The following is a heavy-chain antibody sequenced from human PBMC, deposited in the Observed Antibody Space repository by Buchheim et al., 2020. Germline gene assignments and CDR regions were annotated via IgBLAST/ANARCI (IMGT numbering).Heavy chain of an antibody. D-gene: IGHD3-3*01. J-gene: IGHJ6*02. V-gene: IGHV3-30*04. CDR3: ARDLYYDFWSGYYVSNSYYYDMDV. CDR1: GFTFSSYA. CDR2: ISYDGSNK. Sequence: QVQLVESGGGVVQPGRSLRLSCAASGFTFSSYAMHWVRQAPGKGLEWVAVISYDGSNKYYADSVKGRLTISRDNSKNTLYLQMNSLRAEDTAVYYCARDLYYDFWSGYYVSNSYYYDMDVWGQGTT.